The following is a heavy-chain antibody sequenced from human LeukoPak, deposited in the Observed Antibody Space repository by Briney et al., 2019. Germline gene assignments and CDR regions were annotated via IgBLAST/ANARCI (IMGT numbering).Heavy chain of an antibody. CDR3: ARAPKITMVRGGNYYYYMDV. V-gene: IGHV3-21*01. J-gene: IGHJ6*03. D-gene: IGHD3-10*01. CDR2: ISSSSSYI. CDR1: GFTFSSYS. Sequence: PGGSLRLSCAASGFTFSSYSMNWVRQAPGKGLEWVSSISSSSSYIYYADSVKGRFTISRDNAKNSLYLQMNSLRAEDTAVYYCARAPKITMVRGGNYYYYMDVWGKGTTVTVSS.